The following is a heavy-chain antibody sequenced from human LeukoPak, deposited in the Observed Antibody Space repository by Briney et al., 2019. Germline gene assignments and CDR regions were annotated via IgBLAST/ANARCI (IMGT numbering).Heavy chain of an antibody. D-gene: IGHD3-10*01. V-gene: IGHV3-30*18. J-gene: IGHJ3*02. CDR3: AKVAGWDLFKDAFDI. CDR2: ISNDGIDK. Sequence: GGSLRLACAASGLSFSSNGMHWVRQAPGKGLEWVAVISNDGIDKYYGDSVKGRFTISRDNSKNTLYLQMNSLRPEDTAVYYCAKVAGWDLFKDAFDIWGQGTMVIVSS. CDR1: GLSFSSNG.